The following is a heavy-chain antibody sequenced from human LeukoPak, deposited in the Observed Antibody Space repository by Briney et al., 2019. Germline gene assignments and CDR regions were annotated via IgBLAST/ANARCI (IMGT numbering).Heavy chain of an antibody. D-gene: IGHD5-18*01. J-gene: IGHJ6*03. CDR2: MNPNSGNT. CDR1: GYTFTSYD. Sequence: ASVKVSCKASGYTFTSYDINWVRQATGQGLEWMGWMNPNSGNTGYAQKFQGRVTITRNTSISTAYMELSSLRSEDTAVYYCARGGGHSYGYSSYYYYYMDVWGKGTTVTVSS. CDR3: ARGGGHSYGYSSYYYYYMDV. V-gene: IGHV1-8*03.